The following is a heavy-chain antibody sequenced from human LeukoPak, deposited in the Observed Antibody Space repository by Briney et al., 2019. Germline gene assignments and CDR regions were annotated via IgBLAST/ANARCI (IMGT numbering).Heavy chain of an antibody. CDR2: IWYDGSNK. CDR1: GFTFSSYS. CDR3: AGDYGDRSIV. Sequence: GGSLRLSCAASGFTFSSYSMNWVRQAPGKGLEWVAVIWYDGSNKYYADSVRGRFTISRDNSKNTLYLQMNSLRAEDTAVYYCAGDYGDRSIVWGQGTLVTVSS. D-gene: IGHD4-17*01. J-gene: IGHJ4*02. V-gene: IGHV3-33*08.